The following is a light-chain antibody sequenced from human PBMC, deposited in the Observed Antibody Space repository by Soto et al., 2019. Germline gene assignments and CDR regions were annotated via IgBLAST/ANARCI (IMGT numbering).Light chain of an antibody. CDR3: SSYTSSSTKV. Sequence: QSALTQPASVSGSPGQSITISCTGTSSDVGGYNYVSWYQQHPCKAPKLMIYDVSNRPSVVSNRFSGSKSGNTASLTISGLQAEDAADYYCSSYTSSSTKVLGGGTKMTVL. V-gene: IGLV2-14*01. CDR2: DVS. J-gene: IGLJ2*01. CDR1: SSDVGGYNY.